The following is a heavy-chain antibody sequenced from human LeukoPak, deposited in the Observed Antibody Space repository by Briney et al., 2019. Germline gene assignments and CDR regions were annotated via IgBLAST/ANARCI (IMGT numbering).Heavy chain of an antibody. V-gene: IGHV3-30*18. J-gene: IGHJ5*02. CDR1: GFTFSSYG. D-gene: IGHD5-18*01. CDR2: ASSDGGTL. CDR3: AKELRGYSYGLRNNWFDP. Sequence: PGRSLRLSCAASGFTFSSYGMHWVRQAPGKGLEWVAVASSDGGTLYYADFVKGRFTISRDNSKNTLYLQMNSLRAEDTAVYYCAKELRGYSYGLRNNWFDPWGQGTLVTVSS.